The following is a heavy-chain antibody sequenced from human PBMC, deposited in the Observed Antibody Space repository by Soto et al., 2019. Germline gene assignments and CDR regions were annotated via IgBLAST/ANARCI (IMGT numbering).Heavy chain of an antibody. J-gene: IGHJ3*02. CDR2: IIPIFGTA. CDR1: GGTFSCYA. CDR3: AILAATPYDAFDI. Sequence: SVKVSCKASGGTFSCYAISWVRQAPGQGLEWMGGIIPIFGTANYAQKFQGRVTITADKSTSTAYMELSSLRSEDTAVYYCAILAATPYDAFDIWGQGTMVTVSS. D-gene: IGHD2-15*01. V-gene: IGHV1-69*06.